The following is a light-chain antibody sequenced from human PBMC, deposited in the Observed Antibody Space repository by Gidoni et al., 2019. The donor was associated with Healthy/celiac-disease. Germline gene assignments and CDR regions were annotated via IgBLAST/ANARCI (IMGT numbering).Light chain of an antibody. J-gene: IGKJ1*01. Sequence: EIVLTQSPSTLSLSPGERATLSCRASQSVSSYLAWYQQKPGQAPRLLIYDASNRATGSPARFSGRGSGTDFTLTISSLEPEDFAVYYCQQRSNWPWTFGQGTKVEIK. CDR1: QSVSSY. CDR2: DAS. CDR3: QQRSNWPWT. V-gene: IGKV3-11*01.